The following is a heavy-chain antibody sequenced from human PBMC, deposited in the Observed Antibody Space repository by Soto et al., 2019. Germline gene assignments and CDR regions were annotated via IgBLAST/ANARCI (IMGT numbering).Heavy chain of an antibody. CDR2: ISYDGSNK. CDR1: GFTFSSYG. J-gene: IGHJ6*02. Sequence: GGSLRLSCAASGFTFSSYGMHWVRQAPGKGLEWVAVISYDGSNKYYADSVKGRFTISRDNSNNTLYLQMNSLRAEDTAVYYCAKATPIWFGELLSPYYYYYGMDVWGQGTTVTVSS. CDR3: AKATPIWFGELLSPYYYYYGMDV. D-gene: IGHD3-10*01. V-gene: IGHV3-30*18.